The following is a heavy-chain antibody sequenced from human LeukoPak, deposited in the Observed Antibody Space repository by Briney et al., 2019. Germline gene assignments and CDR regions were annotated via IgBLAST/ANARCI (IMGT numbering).Heavy chain of an antibody. CDR1: GFTFSSYA. V-gene: IGHV3-23*03. CDR3: AKVQDGARWYEYFEH. Sequence: ESGGSLRLSCVGSGFTFSSYAMSWVRQAPGKGLEWVSVIYSGGSTYYADSVKGRFTISRDNSKNTLYLQMNSLRAEDTAVYYCAKVQDGARWYEYFEHWGQGTLVTVSS. J-gene: IGHJ1*01. CDR2: IYSGGST. D-gene: IGHD4/OR15-4a*01.